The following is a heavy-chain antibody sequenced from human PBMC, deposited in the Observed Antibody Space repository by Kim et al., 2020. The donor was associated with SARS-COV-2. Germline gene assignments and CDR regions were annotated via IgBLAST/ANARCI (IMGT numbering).Heavy chain of an antibody. V-gene: IGHV3-30*04. Sequence: VGSLRLSCAASGFTFSSYAMHWVRQAPGKGLEWVAVISYDGSNKYYVDSVKGRFTISRDNSKNTLYLQMNSLRAEDTAVYYCASGRVFLEWLGGLNWFDPWGQGTLVTVSS. CDR1: GFTFSSYA. J-gene: IGHJ5*02. D-gene: IGHD3-3*01. CDR3: ASGRVFLEWLGGLNWFDP. CDR2: ISYDGSNK.